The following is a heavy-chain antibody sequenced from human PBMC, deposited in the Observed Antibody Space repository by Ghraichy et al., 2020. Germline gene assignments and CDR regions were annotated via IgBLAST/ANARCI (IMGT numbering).Heavy chain of an antibody. CDR1: GYTFTGYY. D-gene: IGHD3-22*01. CDR2: INPNSGGT. CDR3: ARGPVDSSGYSFDY. V-gene: IGHV1-2*04. J-gene: IGHJ4*02. Sequence: ASVKVSCKASGYTFTGYYMHWVRQAPGQGLEWMGWINPNSGGTNYAQKFQGWVTMTRDTSISTAYMELSRLRSDDTAVYYCARGPVDSSGYSFDYWGQGTLVTVSS.